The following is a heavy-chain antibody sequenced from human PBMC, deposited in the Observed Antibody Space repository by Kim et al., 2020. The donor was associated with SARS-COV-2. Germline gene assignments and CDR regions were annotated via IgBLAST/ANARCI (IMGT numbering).Heavy chain of an antibody. CDR1: ELTLSSYV. Sequence: GGSLRLSCAASELTLSSYVMNSVRQAPGKGLEWVSTIRGVTAATFYADSVKGRFTISRDNSQNMVYLQMNSLRAEDTAIYYCAKRLASSALDVWGQGTT. CDR2: IRGVTAAT. V-gene: IGHV3-23*01. D-gene: IGHD6-6*01. J-gene: IGHJ6*02. CDR3: AKRLASSALDV.